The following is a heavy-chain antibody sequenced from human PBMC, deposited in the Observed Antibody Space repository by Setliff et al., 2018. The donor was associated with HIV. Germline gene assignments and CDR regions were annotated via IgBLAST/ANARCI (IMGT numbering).Heavy chain of an antibody. D-gene: IGHD3-10*01. Sequence: PSETLSLTCAVSGSSIRGAYYWGWIRQPPGKGLEWIGSFYHGGSTLYNPSLRSRVTISVDTSKNHFSLILTSVTAADTAVYYCVRRTDYYGSGSESSFDYWGLGTLVTVSS. CDR1: GSSIRGAYY. CDR2: FYHGGST. CDR3: VRRTDYYGSGSESSFDY. J-gene: IGHJ4*02. V-gene: IGHV4-38-2*01.